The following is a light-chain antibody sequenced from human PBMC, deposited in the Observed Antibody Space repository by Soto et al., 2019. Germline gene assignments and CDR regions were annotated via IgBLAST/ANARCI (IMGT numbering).Light chain of an antibody. J-gene: IGLJ1*01. CDR2: EGS. V-gene: IGLV2-23*01. CDR1: ISDVGSYKY. Sequence: QSALTQPSSLSGSPGQSITISCTGTISDVGSYKYASWYQQYPGKAPKLMIYEGSKRPSGVSNRFSGSKSGNTASLTITGLQAEDEADYYCCSYAGSSTTYVFGSGTKVTVL. CDR3: CSYAGSSTTYV.